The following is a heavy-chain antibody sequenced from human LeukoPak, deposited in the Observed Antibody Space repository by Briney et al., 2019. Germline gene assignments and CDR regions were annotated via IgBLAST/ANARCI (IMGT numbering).Heavy chain of an antibody. CDR3: AKVVFRLLPYYYYGMDV. CDR2: ISYDGSNK. Sequence: GGSLRLSCAASGFTFSTYWMSWVRQAPGKGLEWVAVISYDGSNKYYADSVKGRFTISRDNSKNTLYLQMNSLRAEDTAVYYCAKVVFRLLPYYYYGMDVWGQGTTVTVSS. D-gene: IGHD3-22*01. J-gene: IGHJ6*02. V-gene: IGHV3-30*18. CDR1: GFTFSTYW.